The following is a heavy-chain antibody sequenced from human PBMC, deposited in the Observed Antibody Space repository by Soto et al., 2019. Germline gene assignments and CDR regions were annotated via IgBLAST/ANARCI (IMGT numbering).Heavy chain of an antibody. CDR1: GGSFSGYY. V-gene: IGHV4-34*01. Sequence: SESLSLTCAVYGGSFSGYYWSWIRQPPGKGLEWIGEINHSGSTNYNPSLKSRVTISVDTSKNQFSLKLSSVTAADTAVYYCARGKWLRSSFDYWGQGTLVTVSS. J-gene: IGHJ4*02. CDR3: ARGKWLRSSFDY. CDR2: INHSGST. D-gene: IGHD5-12*01.